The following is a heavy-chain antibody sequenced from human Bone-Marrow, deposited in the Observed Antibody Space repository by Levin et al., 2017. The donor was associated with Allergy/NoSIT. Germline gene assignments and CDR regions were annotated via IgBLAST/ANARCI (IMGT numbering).Heavy chain of an antibody. CDR2: IIPIFGTA. Sequence: AASVKVSCKASGGTFSSYAISWVRQAPGQGLEWMGGIIPIFGTANYAQKFQGRVTITADKSTSTAYMELSSLRSEDTAVYYCAREAYCGGDCYSGGYWGQGTLVTVSS. J-gene: IGHJ4*02. V-gene: IGHV1-69*06. CDR3: AREAYCGGDCYSGGY. D-gene: IGHD2-21*02. CDR1: GGTFSSYA.